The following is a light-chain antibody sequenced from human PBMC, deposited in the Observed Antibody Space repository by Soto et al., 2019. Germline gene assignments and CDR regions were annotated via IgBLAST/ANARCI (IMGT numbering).Light chain of an antibody. CDR2: GAS. CDR3: QQYNNWPRT. J-gene: IGKJ4*01. V-gene: IGKV3-15*01. Sequence: TQSPATLSVSPGERATLSCRASQSVSSNLAWYQQKPGQAPRLLIYGASTRATGIPARFSGSGSGTEFTLTISSLQSEDFAVYYCQQYNNWPRTFGGGTKVDIK. CDR1: QSVSSN.